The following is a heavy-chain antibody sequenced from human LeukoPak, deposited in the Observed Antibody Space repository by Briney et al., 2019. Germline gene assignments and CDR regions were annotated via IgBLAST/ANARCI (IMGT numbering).Heavy chain of an antibody. J-gene: IGHJ4*02. D-gene: IGHD3-10*01. CDR1: GFTFSSYS. CDR2: ISSSSSYI. V-gene: IGHV3-21*01. Sequence: PGGSLRLSCAASGFTFSSYSMNWVRQAPGKGLEWVSSISSSSSYIYYADSVKGRFTISRDNSKNTLYLQMNSLRAEDTAVYYCANRARDKPAKGIWFGEPTSGYFDYWGQGTLVTVSS. CDR3: ANRARDKPAKGIWFGEPTSGYFDY.